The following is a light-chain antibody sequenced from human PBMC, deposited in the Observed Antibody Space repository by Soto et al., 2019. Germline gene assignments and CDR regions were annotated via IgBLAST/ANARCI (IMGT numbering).Light chain of an antibody. J-gene: IGKJ4*01. V-gene: IGKV1-5*01. CDR2: DAS. CDR3: QQYNSYPLT. Sequence: DIQMTQSPSSLSASLGDRVTITCRASQTISSWLAWYQQKPGKAPKVLIYDASSLESGVPSRFSGSGSGTEFTFTISSLQPDDCATYYCQQYNSYPLTFGGGTKVDIK. CDR1: QTISSW.